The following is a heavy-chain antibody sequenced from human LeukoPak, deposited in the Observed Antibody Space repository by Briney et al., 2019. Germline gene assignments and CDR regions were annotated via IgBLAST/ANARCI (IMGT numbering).Heavy chain of an antibody. J-gene: IGHJ4*02. Sequence: SETLSLTCAVYGGSFSGYYWSWIRQPPGKGLEWIGEINHSGSTNCNPSLKSRVTISVDTSKNQFSLKLSSVTAADTAVYYCARGPTRYSSSWYPHLYFDYWGQGTLVTVSS. D-gene: IGHD6-13*01. CDR1: GGSFSGYY. CDR2: INHSGST. CDR3: ARGPTRYSSSWYPHLYFDY. V-gene: IGHV4-34*01.